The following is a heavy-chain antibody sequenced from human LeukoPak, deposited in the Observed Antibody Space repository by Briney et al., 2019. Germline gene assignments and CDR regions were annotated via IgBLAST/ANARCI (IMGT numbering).Heavy chain of an antibody. CDR3: ARGGNRVSYYESSGYVDY. CDR2: MNPNSGNT. CDR1: GYIFTSYD. J-gene: IGHJ4*02. D-gene: IGHD3-22*01. V-gene: IGHV1-8*01. Sequence: ASVKVSCKASGYIFTSYDINWVRQATGQGLEWMGWMNPNSGNTGYAQKFQGRVTMTRNTSISTAYMGLSSLRSEDTAVYYCARGGNRVSYYESSGYVDYWGQGTLVTVSS.